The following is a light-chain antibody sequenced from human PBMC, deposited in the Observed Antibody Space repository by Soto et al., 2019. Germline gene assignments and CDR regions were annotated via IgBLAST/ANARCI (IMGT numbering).Light chain of an antibody. CDR1: QSISIW. Sequence: DIQMTQSPSTLSASVGDRVTISCRASQSISIWLAWYQQKPGKAPKVLIYEASSLKSGVPSRFSGSGSGTEFTLPISSLQPDDFAAYYCQQYSRYSTFGQGTKVEIK. V-gene: IGKV1-5*03. CDR2: EAS. J-gene: IGKJ1*01. CDR3: QQYSRYST.